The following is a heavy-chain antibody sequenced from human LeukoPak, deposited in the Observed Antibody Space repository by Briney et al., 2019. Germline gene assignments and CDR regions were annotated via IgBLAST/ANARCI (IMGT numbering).Heavy chain of an antibody. V-gene: IGHV3-21*01. D-gene: IGHD3-22*01. CDR2: ISSSSSYI. Sequence: GGSLRLSCAASGFTFSTYNMNWLRQAPGKGLEWVSSISSSSSYIYYADSVKGRFTISRDNAKNSLSLQMNSLRAEDTAVYYCARHVVAVGFDYWGQGTLVTVSS. CDR1: GFTFSTYN. J-gene: IGHJ4*02. CDR3: ARHVVAVGFDY.